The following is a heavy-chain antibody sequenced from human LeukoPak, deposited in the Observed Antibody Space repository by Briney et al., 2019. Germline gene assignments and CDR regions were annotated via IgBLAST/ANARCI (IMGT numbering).Heavy chain of an antibody. V-gene: IGHV4-31*03. J-gene: IGHJ4*02. CDR1: GGSISIGGYY. Sequence: SQTLSLTCTVSGGSISIGGYYWSWIRQHPGKGLEWIGYIYYSGSTYYNPSLKSRVTISVDTSKNQFSLKLSSVTAADTAVYYCARVGMGVPAATETYYFDYWGQGTLVTVSS. CDR2: IYYSGST. D-gene: IGHD2-2*01. CDR3: ARVGMGVPAATETYYFDY.